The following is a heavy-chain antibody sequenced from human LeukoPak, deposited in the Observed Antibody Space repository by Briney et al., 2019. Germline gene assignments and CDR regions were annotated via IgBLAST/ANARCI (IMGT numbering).Heavy chain of an antibody. CDR3: ARETYPLGELLSDY. J-gene: IGHJ4*02. Sequence: PSGTLSLTCTVSGGSISSYYWSWIRQPAGKGLEWIGRIYTSGSTNYNPSLKSRVTMSVDTSKNQFSLKLSSVTAADTAVYYCARETYPLGELLSDYWGQGTLVTVSS. D-gene: IGHD3-10*01. CDR1: GGSISSYY. V-gene: IGHV4-4*07. CDR2: IYTSGST.